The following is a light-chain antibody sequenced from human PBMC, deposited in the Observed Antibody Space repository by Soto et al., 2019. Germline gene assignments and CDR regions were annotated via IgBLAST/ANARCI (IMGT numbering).Light chain of an antibody. CDR1: SSDVGGYNY. Sequence: QSALTQPASVSGSPGQSITISCTGTSSDVGGYNYVSWYQHHPGKAPKLMIYDVSNRPSGVSNRFSGSKSGNTASLTISGLQPEDDADYYCCSYTTSNTRQIVFGTGTEVTVL. J-gene: IGLJ1*01. V-gene: IGLV2-14*03. CDR2: DVS. CDR3: CSYTTSNTRQIV.